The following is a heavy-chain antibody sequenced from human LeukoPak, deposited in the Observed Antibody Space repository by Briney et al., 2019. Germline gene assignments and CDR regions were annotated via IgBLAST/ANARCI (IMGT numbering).Heavy chain of an antibody. V-gene: IGHV5-51*01. CDR2: IYPGDSDT. CDR3: ARHSRREENWFDP. CDR1: GSSFTSYW. Sequence: GESLKISCQGSGSSFTSYWIGWVRQMPGKGLEWMGIIYPGDSDTRYSPSFQGQVTISADKSISTAYLQWSSLKASDTAMYYCARHSRREENWFDPWGQGTLVTVSS. J-gene: IGHJ5*02.